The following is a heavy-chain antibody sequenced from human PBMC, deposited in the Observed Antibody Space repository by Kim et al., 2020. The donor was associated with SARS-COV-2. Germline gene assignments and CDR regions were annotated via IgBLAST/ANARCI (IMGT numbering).Heavy chain of an antibody. CDR2: IKQDGRET. CDR3: ARDGSAYDY. V-gene: IGHV3-7*01. D-gene: IGHD3-22*01. Sequence: GGSLRLSCAASGFAFTTYWMSWVRQAPGKGLEWVANIKQDGRETYYVDFVKGRFSISRDNSKNSLYLQMNSLRAEDTAVYYCARDGSAYDYWGQGTLVTV. CDR1: GFAFTTYW. J-gene: IGHJ4*02.